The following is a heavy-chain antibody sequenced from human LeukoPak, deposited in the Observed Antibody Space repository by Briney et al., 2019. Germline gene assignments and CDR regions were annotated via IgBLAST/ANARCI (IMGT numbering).Heavy chain of an antibody. CDR3: AKHYYQLLNYMDV. Sequence: GGSLRLSCAASGFTFSSYWMPWVRQAPGKGLVWVSRINSDGSSTSYADSVKGRFTISRDNSKNTLFLEMKSLRAEDTAVYHCAKHYYQLLNYMDVWGKGTTVTVSS. V-gene: IGHV3-74*01. CDR2: INSDGSST. J-gene: IGHJ6*03. D-gene: IGHD1-26*01. CDR1: GFTFSSYW.